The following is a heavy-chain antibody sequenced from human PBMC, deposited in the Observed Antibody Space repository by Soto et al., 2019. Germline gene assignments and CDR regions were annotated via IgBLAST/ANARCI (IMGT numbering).Heavy chain of an antibody. J-gene: IGHJ4*02. CDR1: GGSISSGGYY. Sequence: SETLSLTCTVSGGSISSGGYYWSWIRQHPGKGLEWIGYIYYSGSTYYNPSLKSRVTISVDTSKNQFSLKLSSVTAADTAVYYCARVRIFSSSSIWVDYWGQGTLVTVSS. D-gene: IGHD6-6*01. CDR2: IYYSGST. V-gene: IGHV4-31*03. CDR3: ARVRIFSSSSIWVDY.